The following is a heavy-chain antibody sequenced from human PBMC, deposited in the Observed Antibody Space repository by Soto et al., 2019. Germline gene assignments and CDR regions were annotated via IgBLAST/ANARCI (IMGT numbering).Heavy chain of an antibody. V-gene: IGHV4-59*13. CDR2: IYTSGNT. J-gene: IGHJ4*02. CDR3: ASHVGSGYSDY. Sequence: PXETLCLTGHVSGGSISDYYWSWIRQPPGKGLEWIGYIYTSGNTNYNPSLKRRVTISVDTSKNQFSLKLRSVTAEDTAVYYCASHVGSGYSDYWGQGTLVTVYS. CDR1: GGSISDYY. D-gene: IGHD1-26*01.